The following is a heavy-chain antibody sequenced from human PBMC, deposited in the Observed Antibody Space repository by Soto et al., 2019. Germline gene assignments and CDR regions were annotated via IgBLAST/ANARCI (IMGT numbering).Heavy chain of an antibody. V-gene: IGHV3-15*07. J-gene: IGHJ4*02. Sequence: GGSLTPSCEPSGFTFSNAWMNSVRQAPGTGLEWVGRIKSKTDGGTTDYADSVKGRFTISRDNSKNTLYLQMNSLRAEDTAVYYCAKDFLKIAVAGHYGYWGQGTLVTVSS. CDR1: GFTFSNAW. D-gene: IGHD6-19*01. CDR3: AKDFLKIAVAGHYGY. CDR2: IKSKTDGGTT.